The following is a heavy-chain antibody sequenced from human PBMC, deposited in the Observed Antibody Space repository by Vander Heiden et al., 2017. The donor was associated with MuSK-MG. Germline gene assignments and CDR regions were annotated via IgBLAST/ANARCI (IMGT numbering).Heavy chain of an antibody. V-gene: IGHV3-48*04. CDR1: GFPCSSYS. D-gene: IGHD3-22*01. Sequence: EVQLVESGGGLVQPGGSLRLSCAASGFPCSSYSMNWVRQAPGKGLELVSYISSSSSTIYYADSVKGRFTISRDNAKNSLYLQMNSLRAEDTAVYYCARYDSSGYYYVDDYWGQGTLVTVSS. CDR3: ARYDSSGYYYVDDY. CDR2: ISSSSSTI. J-gene: IGHJ4*02.